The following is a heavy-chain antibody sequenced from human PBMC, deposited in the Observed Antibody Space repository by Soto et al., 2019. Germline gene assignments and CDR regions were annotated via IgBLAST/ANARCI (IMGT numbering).Heavy chain of an antibody. V-gene: IGHV4-31*03. D-gene: IGHD3-22*01. CDR2: IYYSGST. CDR1: GGSVSSDIYY. J-gene: IGHJ4*02. Sequence: SETLSLTCSVSGGSVSSDIYYWTWIRQHPGKGPEWIGHIYYSGSTYYNPSLKSRVTISLDMSKNQFSLKLTSVSAADTAVYYCARGYDYDSGGYLFDYWGQGTLVTVSA. CDR3: ARGYDYDSGGYLFDY.